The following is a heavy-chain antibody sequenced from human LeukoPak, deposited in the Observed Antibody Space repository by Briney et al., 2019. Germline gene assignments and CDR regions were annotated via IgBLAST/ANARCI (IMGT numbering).Heavy chain of an antibody. CDR3: ATGSHVRVYDSNPYYGHY. CDR2: MNPNSGNT. Sequence: GASVKVSCKASGYTFTSYDINWVRQATGQGLEWMGWMNPNSGNTNYAQKFQGGVTITRNTSISTAYMELSSLRSEDTALYYCATGSHVRVYDSNPYYGHYWGQGTLVTVSS. D-gene: IGHD3-22*01. J-gene: IGHJ4*02. V-gene: IGHV1-8*01. CDR1: GYTFTSYD.